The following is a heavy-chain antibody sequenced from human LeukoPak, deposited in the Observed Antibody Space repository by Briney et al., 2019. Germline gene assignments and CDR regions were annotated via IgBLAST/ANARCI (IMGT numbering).Heavy chain of an antibody. V-gene: IGHV5-51*01. CDR2: IYPGDSDT. D-gene: IGHD3-10*01. J-gene: IGHJ3*02. CDR3: ARHQPRITMVRGVIITGSDAFDI. Sequence: GESLKISCKGSGYSFTSYWIGWLRQMPGKGLEWMGLIYPGDSDTRYSPSFQGKVSISAHKSISTAYLQWSSLKASDTAMYYCARHQPRITMVRGVIITGSDAFDIWGQGTMVTVSS. CDR1: GYSFTSYW.